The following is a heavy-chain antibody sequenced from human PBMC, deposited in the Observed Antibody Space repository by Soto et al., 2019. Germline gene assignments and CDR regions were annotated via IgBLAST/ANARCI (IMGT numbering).Heavy chain of an antibody. CDR1: GFRFTDYW. Sequence: LRLSCAVSGFRFTDYWMNWVRQAPGKGLEGVASIKQDGTERSYVDSVKGRFTISRDNAKNSLYLQVHSLRAEDTAVYYCARDGVMPGLYFDLWGQGTLVTVSS. J-gene: IGHJ4*02. CDR2: IKQDGTER. V-gene: IGHV3-7*01. D-gene: IGHD2-21*01. CDR3: ARDGVMPGLYFDL.